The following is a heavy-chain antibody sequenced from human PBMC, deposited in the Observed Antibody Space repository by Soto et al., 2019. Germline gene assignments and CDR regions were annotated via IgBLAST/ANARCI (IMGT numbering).Heavy chain of an antibody. CDR2: INPSGGST. CDR3: ARSEDGSSGYYASIDY. V-gene: IGHV1-46*01. D-gene: IGHD3-22*01. Sequence: ASVKVSCKASGYTFTSYYMHWVRQAPGQGLEWMGIINPSGGSTSYAQKFQGRVTMTRDTSTSTVYMELSSLRSEDTAVYYCARSEDGSSGYYASIDYWGQGTLVTVSS. J-gene: IGHJ4*02. CDR1: GYTFTSYY.